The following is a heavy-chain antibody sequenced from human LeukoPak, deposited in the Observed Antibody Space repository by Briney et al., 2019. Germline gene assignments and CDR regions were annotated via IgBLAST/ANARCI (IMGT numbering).Heavy chain of an antibody. CDR3: AKGAAGYDSSGYYAFDY. CDR2: IRYDGSNK. CDR1: GLTFSIYG. D-gene: IGHD3-22*01. Sequence: GGSLRLSCAASGLTFSIYGMYWVRQAPGKGLKWVAFIRYDGSNKYYEDSVKGRFTISRDNSKNTLYLQMNSLRAEDTAVYYCAKGAAGYDSSGYYAFDYWGQGTLVTVSS. J-gene: IGHJ4*02. V-gene: IGHV3-30*02.